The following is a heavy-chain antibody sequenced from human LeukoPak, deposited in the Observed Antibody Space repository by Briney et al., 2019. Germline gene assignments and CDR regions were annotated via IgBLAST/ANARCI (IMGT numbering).Heavy chain of an antibody. D-gene: IGHD2-15*01. Sequence: SETLSLTCTVSGGSFSNCYWSWIRQPPGKGLEWIGYIYYSGNTNYNPSLKSRVTISVDTSKNQFSLNLSSVTAADTAVYYCARGSSLFDPWGQGTLVTVSS. CDR3: ARGSSLFDP. V-gene: IGHV4-59*01. CDR2: IYYSGNT. CDR1: GGSFSNCY. J-gene: IGHJ5*02.